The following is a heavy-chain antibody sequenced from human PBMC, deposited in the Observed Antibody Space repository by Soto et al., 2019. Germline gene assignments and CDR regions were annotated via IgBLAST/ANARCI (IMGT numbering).Heavy chain of an antibody. J-gene: IGHJ6*02. CDR3: ARLDYSNYGGYYYYYGMDV. V-gene: IGHV4-59*05. CDR1: GFSISTYY. D-gene: IGHD4-4*01. Sequence: SETLSLTCTVSGFSISTYYWRWIRKPPGKGLEWIGSIYYSGSTYYNPSLKSRVTISVDTSKNQFSLKLSSVTAADTAVYYCARLDYSNYGGYYYYYGMDVWGQGTTVTVSS. CDR2: IYYSGST.